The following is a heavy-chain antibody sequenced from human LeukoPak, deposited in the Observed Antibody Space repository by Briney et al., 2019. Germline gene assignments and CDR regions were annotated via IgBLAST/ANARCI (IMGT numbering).Heavy chain of an antibody. V-gene: IGHV4-59*01. Sequence: SETLSLTCTGSGGSISSYYWSWIRQPPGKGLEWIGYIYYSGRTNYNPSLKSRVTISVDTSKNQFSLKLSSVTAADTAVYYCARAHNWFDPWGQGTLVTVSS. CDR2: IYYSGRT. CDR3: ARAHNWFDP. J-gene: IGHJ5*02. CDR1: GGSISSYY.